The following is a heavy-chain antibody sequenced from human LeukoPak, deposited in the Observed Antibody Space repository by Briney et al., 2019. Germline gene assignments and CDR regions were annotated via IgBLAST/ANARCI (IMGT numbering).Heavy chain of an antibody. Sequence: GGSLRLSYAASGFTFSNYGMHWVRQAPGKGLEWVALIWYDGRTKFHADSVKGRFTISRDNSKNTLYLQMDSLRDEDTAVYYCAREWGRIAVAGGPGYWGQGTRVTVSS. CDR3: AREWGRIAVAGGPGY. CDR1: GFTFSNYG. V-gene: IGHV3-33*01. J-gene: IGHJ4*02. D-gene: IGHD6-19*01. CDR2: IWYDGRTK.